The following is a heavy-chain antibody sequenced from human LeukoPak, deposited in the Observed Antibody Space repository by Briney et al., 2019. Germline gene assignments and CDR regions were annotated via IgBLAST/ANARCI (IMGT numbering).Heavy chain of an antibody. J-gene: IGHJ5*02. Sequence: ASVKVSCKASGYTFTGYCMHWVRQAPGQGLEWMGWINPNSGGTNYAQKFQGRVTTTRDTSISTAYMELSRLRSDDTAVYYCARDPIWGVVAASNWFDPWGQGTLVTVSS. D-gene: IGHD2-15*01. CDR2: INPNSGGT. CDR1: GYTFTGYC. CDR3: ARDPIWGVVAASNWFDP. V-gene: IGHV1-2*02.